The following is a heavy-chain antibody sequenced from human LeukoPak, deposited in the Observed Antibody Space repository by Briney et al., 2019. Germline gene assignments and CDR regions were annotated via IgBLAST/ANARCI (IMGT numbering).Heavy chain of an antibody. CDR2: INHSGST. J-gene: IGHJ5*02. D-gene: IGHD3-10*01. CDR1: GGSFSGYY. V-gene: IGHV4-34*01. Sequence: SETLSLTCAVYGGSFSGYYWSWLRQPPGKGLEWIGEINHSGSTNYNPSLKSRVTISVDTSKNQFSLKLSSVTAAESAVYYCARPKDGSGLDYNYRNNWFDPGGQGTLVTVSA. CDR3: ARPKDGSGLDYNYRNNWFDP.